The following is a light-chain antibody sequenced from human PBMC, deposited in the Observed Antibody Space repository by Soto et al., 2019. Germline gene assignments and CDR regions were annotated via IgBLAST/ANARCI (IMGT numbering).Light chain of an antibody. CDR2: GAS. CDR1: QDIRSS. V-gene: IGKV3-15*01. CDR3: QQDSSWPLT. J-gene: IGKJ4*01. Sequence: DIVMTQSPATLSVSQGERVTLSCRASQDIRSSLAWYQQKPGQAPRLLIYGASIRATGVPATFSGSGSGTEFTLSISSLQSEHLGVYYCQQDSSWPLTFGGGTKVDIK.